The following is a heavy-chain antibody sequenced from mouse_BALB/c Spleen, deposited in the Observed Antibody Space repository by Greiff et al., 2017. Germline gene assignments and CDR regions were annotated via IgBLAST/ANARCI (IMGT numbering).Heavy chain of an antibody. CDR1: GYSITSDYA. D-gene: IGHD1-1*01. Sequence: VQLKESGPGLVKPSQSLSLTCTVTGYSITSDYAWNWIRQFPGNKLEWMGYISYSGSTSYNPSLKSRISITRDTSKNQFFLQLNSVTTEDTATYYCARWGNYYGSSYVWYFDVWGAGTTVTVAS. J-gene: IGHJ1*01. CDR3: ARWGNYYGSSYVWYFDV. CDR2: ISYSGST. V-gene: IGHV3-2*02.